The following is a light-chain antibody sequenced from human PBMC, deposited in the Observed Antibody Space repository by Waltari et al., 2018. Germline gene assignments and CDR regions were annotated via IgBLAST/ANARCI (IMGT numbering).Light chain of an antibody. CDR3: QVWDSGSGRPQVI. J-gene: IGLJ2*01. CDR2: DDN. V-gene: IGLV3-21*02. CDR1: NIGSKS. Sequence: SYVLTQPPSVSVAPGQTAIITCGGDNIGSKSVHWYQQRAGQAPVLVVHDDNDRPSGSPEGLSGSNSGNTATLTISRVEAGDEADFYCQVWDSGSGRPQVIFGGGTRLTVL.